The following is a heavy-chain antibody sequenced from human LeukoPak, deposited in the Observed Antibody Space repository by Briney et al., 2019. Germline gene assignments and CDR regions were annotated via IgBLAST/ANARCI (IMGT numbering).Heavy chain of an antibody. Sequence: GGSLRLSCGASGFTFSSSGMHWVRQGPGKGLEWVAYIAHHGNNKYYADSVKGRFTISRDNSKGSLYLQMNGLRADDTAVYYCAKDGSWSCTDWGQGTLVRVSS. D-gene: IGHD2-8*02. V-gene: IGHV3-30*02. CDR3: AKDGSWSCTD. J-gene: IGHJ4*02. CDR1: GFTFSSSG. CDR2: IAHHGNNK.